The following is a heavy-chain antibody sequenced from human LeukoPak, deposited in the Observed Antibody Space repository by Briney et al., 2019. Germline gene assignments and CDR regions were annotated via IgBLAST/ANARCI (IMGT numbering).Heavy chain of an antibody. D-gene: IGHD3-3*01. J-gene: IGHJ5*02. V-gene: IGHV4-30-4*01. CDR1: GGSISSGDYY. CDR2: IYYSGST. Sequence: PSETLSLTCTVSGGSISSGDYYWSWIRQPPGKGLEWIGYIYYSGSTYYNPSLKSRVTISVDTSKNQFSLKLSSVTAADTAVYYCARDVLRFLEWSRNWFDPWGQGTLVTVSS. CDR3: ARDVLRFLEWSRNWFDP.